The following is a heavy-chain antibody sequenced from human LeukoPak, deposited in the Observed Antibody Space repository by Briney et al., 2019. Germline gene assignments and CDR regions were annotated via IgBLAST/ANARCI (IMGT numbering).Heavy chain of an antibody. J-gene: IGHJ5*02. CDR1: GFTFSSYE. Sequence: PGGSLRLSCAASGFTFSSYEMNWVRQAPGKGLEWVSYISSSGSTIYYADSVKGRFTISRDNAKSSLYLQMNSLRAEDTAVYYCARVVRYGDLDWLDPWGQGTLVTVSS. CDR3: ARVVRYGDLDWLDP. CDR2: ISSSGSTI. D-gene: IGHD4-17*01. V-gene: IGHV3-48*03.